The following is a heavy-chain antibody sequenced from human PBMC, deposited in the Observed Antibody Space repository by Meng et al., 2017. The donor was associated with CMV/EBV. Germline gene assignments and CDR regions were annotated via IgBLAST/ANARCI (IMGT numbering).Heavy chain of an antibody. CDR3: ARETWGWVDY. J-gene: IGHJ4*02. CDR2: IYYSGST. V-gene: IGHV4-59*01. D-gene: IGHD7-27*01. Sequence: RLQESGPGLVKPSETLSLTCTVSGGSISSYYWSWIRQPPGKGLEWIGYIYYSGSTNYNPSLKSRVTISVDTSKNQFSLKLSSVTAADTAVYYCARETWGWVDYWGQGTLVTVSS. CDR1: GGSISSYY.